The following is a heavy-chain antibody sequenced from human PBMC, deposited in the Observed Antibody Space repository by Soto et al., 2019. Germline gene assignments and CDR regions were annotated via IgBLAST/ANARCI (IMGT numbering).Heavy chain of an antibody. CDR2: IIPIFGTA. Sequence: QVQLVQSGAEVKKPGSSVKVSCKASGGTFSSYAISWVRQAPGQGLEWMGGIIPIFGTANYAQKFQGRVXIXAXXATSTAYMELSSMRSEDTAVYYCARVRYFDWLPRVWGQGTLVTVSS. CDR1: GGTFSSYA. J-gene: IGHJ4*02. CDR3: ARVRYFDWLPRV. V-gene: IGHV1-69*12. D-gene: IGHD3-9*01.